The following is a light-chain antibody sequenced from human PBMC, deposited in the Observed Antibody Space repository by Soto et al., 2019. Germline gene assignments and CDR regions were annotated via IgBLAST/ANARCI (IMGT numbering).Light chain of an antibody. CDR3: CSDACSYNLV. V-gene: IGLV2-11*01. CDR1: SSDVGRYNF. CDR2: DVS. Sequence: QSALTQPRSVSGSPGQSVTISCTGTSSDVGRYNFVSWYQQHPGKAPKLMIDDVSKRPSGVPDRFSGSKSGNTASLTISGLQAEDEADYYCCSDACSYNLVFGTGTKVTVL. J-gene: IGLJ1*01.